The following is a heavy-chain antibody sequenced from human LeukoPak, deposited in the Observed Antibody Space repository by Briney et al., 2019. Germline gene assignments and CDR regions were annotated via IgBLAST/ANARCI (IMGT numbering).Heavy chain of an antibody. CDR3: AKGRLGTAMWGLDY. J-gene: IGHJ4*02. V-gene: IGHV3-23*01. CDR1: GFTFSSYA. Sequence: GGSLRLSCAASGFTFSSYAMSWVRQAAGKGLEWVSAISGSGCSTYYADSVKGRFTISRDNSKNTLYLQMNSLRAEDTAVYYCAKGRLGTAMWGLDYWGQGTLVTVSS. CDR2: ISGSGCST. D-gene: IGHD2-21*02.